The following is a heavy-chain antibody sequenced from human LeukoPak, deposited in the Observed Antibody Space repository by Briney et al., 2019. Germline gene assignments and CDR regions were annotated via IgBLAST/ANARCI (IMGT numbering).Heavy chain of an antibody. CDR2: IIGSGGST. CDR1: GFTFSSYG. Sequence: GGSLRLSCAASGFTFSSYGMSWVRQAPGKGLEWVSAIIGSGGSTYYADSVKGRFTISRDNSKNTLYLQMNGLRAEDTAVYYCAKSEGATIFDYWGQGTLVTVSS. V-gene: IGHV3-23*01. CDR3: AKSEGATIFDY. D-gene: IGHD1-26*01. J-gene: IGHJ4*02.